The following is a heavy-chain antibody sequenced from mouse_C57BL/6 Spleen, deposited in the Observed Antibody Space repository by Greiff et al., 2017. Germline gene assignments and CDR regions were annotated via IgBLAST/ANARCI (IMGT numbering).Heavy chain of an antibody. CDR3: ARRHGNYGFAY. CDR1: GYTFTSYW. Sequence: QVQLQQPGAELVMPGASVKLSCKASGYTFTSYWMNWVKQRPGQGLEWIGEIDPSDSYTNYNQKFKGKSTLTVDKSSSTAYMQLSSLTSADSAVYYCARRHGNYGFAYWGQGTLVTVSA. CDR2: IDPSDSYT. D-gene: IGHD2-1*01. J-gene: IGHJ3*01. V-gene: IGHV1-69*01.